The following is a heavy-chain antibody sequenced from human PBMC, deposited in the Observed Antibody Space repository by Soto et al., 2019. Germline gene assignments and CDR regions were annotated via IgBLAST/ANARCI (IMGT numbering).Heavy chain of an antibody. CDR1: GFTFSSYS. J-gene: IGHJ3*02. CDR3: ARRDNWNYGFAFDI. D-gene: IGHD1-7*01. CDR2: ISSSSSTI. Sequence: GGSLRLSCAASGFTFSSYSMSWVRQAPGKGLEWISYISSSSSTIYYADSVKGRFTIFRDNAKNSLYLQMNSLRDEDTAVYYCARRDNWNYGFAFDIWGRGTMVSVSS. V-gene: IGHV3-48*02.